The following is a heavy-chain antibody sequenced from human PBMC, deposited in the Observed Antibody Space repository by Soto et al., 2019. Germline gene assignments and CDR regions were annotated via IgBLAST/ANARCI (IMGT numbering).Heavy chain of an antibody. Sequence: GGSLRLSCAASGFTFSSYAMSWVRQAPGKGLEWVSAISGSGGSTYYADSVKGRFTISRDNSKNTLYLQMNSLRAEDTAVYYCAKVPQAHDYVWGSYTYYFDYWGQGTLVTVSS. J-gene: IGHJ4*02. CDR2: ISGSGGST. CDR3: AKVPQAHDYVWGSYTYYFDY. D-gene: IGHD3-16*01. V-gene: IGHV3-23*01. CDR1: GFTFSSYA.